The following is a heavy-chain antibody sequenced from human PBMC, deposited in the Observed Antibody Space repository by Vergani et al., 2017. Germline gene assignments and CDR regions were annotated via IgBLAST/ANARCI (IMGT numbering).Heavy chain of an antibody. V-gene: IGHV3-66*02. CDR3: ARDIREYSYAVSPLGYMDV. Sequence: EVQLVESGGGLVQPGGSLRLSCAASGFTVSSNYMSWVRQAPGKGLEWVSVIYSGGSTYYADSVKGRFTISRDNSKNTLYLQMNSLRAEDTAVYYCARDIREYSYAVSPLGYMDVWGKGTTVTVSS. J-gene: IGHJ6*03. CDR1: GFTVSSNY. CDR2: IYSGGST. D-gene: IGHD5-18*01.